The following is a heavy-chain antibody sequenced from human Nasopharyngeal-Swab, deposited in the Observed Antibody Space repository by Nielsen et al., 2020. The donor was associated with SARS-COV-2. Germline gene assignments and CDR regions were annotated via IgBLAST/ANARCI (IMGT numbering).Heavy chain of an antibody. D-gene: IGHD5-24*01. J-gene: IGHJ6*02. CDR3: AKGSWLQLNYYYGMDV. CDR2: ISYDGSNK. Sequence: GESLKISCAASGFTFSSYGMRWVRQAPGKGLEWVAVISYDGSNKYYADSVKGRFTISRDNSKNTLYLQMNSLRAEDTAVYYCAKGSWLQLNYYYGMDVWGQGTTVTVSS. V-gene: IGHV3-30*18. CDR1: GFTFSSYG.